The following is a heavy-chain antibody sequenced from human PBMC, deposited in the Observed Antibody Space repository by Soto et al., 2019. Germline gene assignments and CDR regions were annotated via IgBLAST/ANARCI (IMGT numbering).Heavy chain of an antibody. J-gene: IGHJ4*02. CDR2: ITPSTGNT. Sequence: QIQLVQSGAELKKPGASVQVSCKAFGYPFVDFAFNWIRQAPGQGPEWIGWITPSTGNTNYAQKPQGRLTLTTDTSTGTAHMPLMGLRSDDTAMYYCARLQVNYSDCSVYFVSGHWGQGTQVTVSS. D-gene: IGHD3-22*01. CDR1: GYPFVDFA. V-gene: IGHV1-18*01. CDR3: ARLQVNYSDCSVYFVSGH.